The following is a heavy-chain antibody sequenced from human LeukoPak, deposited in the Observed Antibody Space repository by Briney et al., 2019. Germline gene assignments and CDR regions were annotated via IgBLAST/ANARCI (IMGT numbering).Heavy chain of an antibody. CDR2: IYYSGST. CDR1: GGSISSYY. CDR3: ARRGYYDAFDI. J-gene: IGHJ3*02. V-gene: IGHV4-59*08. Sequence: SETLSLTCTVSGGSISSYYCSWIRQPPGKGLEWIGYIYYSGSTNYNPSLKSRVTISVDTSKNQFSLKLSSVTAADTAVYYCARRGYYDAFDIWGQGTMVTVSS. D-gene: IGHD3-10*01.